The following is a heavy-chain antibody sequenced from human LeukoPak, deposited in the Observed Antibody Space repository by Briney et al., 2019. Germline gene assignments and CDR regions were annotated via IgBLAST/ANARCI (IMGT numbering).Heavy chain of an antibody. CDR1: GFSFSRYW. J-gene: IGHJ6*02. CDR3: ARDQPNYGDYGMDV. CDR2: ISSSGSTI. D-gene: IGHD4-17*01. Sequence: GGSLRLSCAASGFSFSRYWMSWIRQAPGKGLEWVSYISSSGSTIYYADSVKGRFTISRDNAKNSLYLQMNSLRAEDTAVYYCARDQPNYGDYGMDVWGQGTTVTVSS. V-gene: IGHV3-11*01.